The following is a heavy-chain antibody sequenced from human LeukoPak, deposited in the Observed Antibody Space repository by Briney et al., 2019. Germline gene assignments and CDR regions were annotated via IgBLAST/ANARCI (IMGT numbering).Heavy chain of an antibody. Sequence: GRSLRLSCAASGFTFSSYGMHWVRQAPGKGLEWVAVISYDGSNKYYADSVKGRFTISRDNSKNTLYLQMNSLRAEDTAVYYCAEQGYSYGYPFDYWGQGTLVTVSS. CDR1: GFTFSSYG. D-gene: IGHD5-18*01. J-gene: IGHJ4*02. CDR2: ISYDGSNK. CDR3: AEQGYSYGYPFDY. V-gene: IGHV3-30*03.